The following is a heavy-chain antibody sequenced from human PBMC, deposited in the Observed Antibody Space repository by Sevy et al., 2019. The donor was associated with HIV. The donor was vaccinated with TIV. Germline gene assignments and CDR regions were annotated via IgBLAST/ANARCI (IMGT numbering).Heavy chain of an antibody. CDR1: GFAFSSHA. CDR2: ITHSGNT. Sequence: GSLRLSCAASGFAFSSHAMHWIRQPPGQGLEWIGEITHSGNTNYNPSLKSRVTISIDTSKNQFSLKLSSVTAADTAVFYCARGRYRDYLWGSYRPTYFDSWGQGALVTVSS. D-gene: IGHD3-16*02. CDR3: ARGRYRDYLWGSYRPTYFDS. V-gene: IGHV4-34*01. J-gene: IGHJ4*02.